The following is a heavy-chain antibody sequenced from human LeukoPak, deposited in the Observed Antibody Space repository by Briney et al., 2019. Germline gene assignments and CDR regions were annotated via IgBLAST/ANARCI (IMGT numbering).Heavy chain of an antibody. V-gene: IGHV3-53*04. CDR1: GFTVRSNY. J-gene: IGHJ4*02. CDR3: ARDSSHGSGSS. Sequence: GGSLRLSCVASGFTVRSNYMSWVGQAPGKGLEWVSVIYSGGSIYYADSVKGRFTISRHNSKNTLYPQMNSLRAEDTAVYYCARDSSHGSGSSWGQGTLVTVSS. CDR2: IYSGGSI. D-gene: IGHD3-10*01.